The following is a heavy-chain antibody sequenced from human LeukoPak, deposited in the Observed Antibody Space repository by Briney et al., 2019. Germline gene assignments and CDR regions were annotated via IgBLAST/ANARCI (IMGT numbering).Heavy chain of an antibody. V-gene: IGHV3-21*01. CDR3: ARVVAGTGDY. Sequence: GGSLRLSCAASGFTFSSYSMNWVRQAPGKGLEWVSSISSSSSYIYYADSVKGRFTISRDNAKNSLYLQMNSLGAEDTAVYYCARVVAGTGDYWGQGTLVTVSS. CDR2: ISSSSSYI. CDR1: GFTFSSYS. J-gene: IGHJ4*02. D-gene: IGHD6-19*01.